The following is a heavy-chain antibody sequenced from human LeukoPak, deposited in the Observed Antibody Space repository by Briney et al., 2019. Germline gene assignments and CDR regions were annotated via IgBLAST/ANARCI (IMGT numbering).Heavy chain of an antibody. Sequence: PSETLSLTCAVSGYSLSADSCWGRIRQPPGKGLEWIATVYPNGTPSYNPSLQSRLTISVGTSENQFSLKLDSVSAPDTAVYFCARAAFYGWLYHFDTWGQGILVTVSS. CDR1: GYSLSADSC. CDR3: ARAAFYGWLYHFDT. D-gene: IGHD3-16*02. V-gene: IGHV4-38-2*01. J-gene: IGHJ4*02. CDR2: VYPNGTP.